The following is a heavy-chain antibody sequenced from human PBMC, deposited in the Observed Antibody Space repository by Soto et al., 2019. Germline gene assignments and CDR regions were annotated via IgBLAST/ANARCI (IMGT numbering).Heavy chain of an antibody. D-gene: IGHD4-17*01. Sequence: EVQLLESGGGLVQPGGSLTLSCAASGFTFYSYAMTWVRQAPGKGLEWVSTITRSGGSTYFADSVKGRFTISRDNSKGTLYLQMSSLRAEDTAVYSCARVWERTVTTRNYFYGMDVWGQGTTVTVSS. CDR2: ITRSGGST. CDR3: ARVWERTVTTRNYFYGMDV. V-gene: IGHV3-23*01. CDR1: GFTFYSYA. J-gene: IGHJ6*02.